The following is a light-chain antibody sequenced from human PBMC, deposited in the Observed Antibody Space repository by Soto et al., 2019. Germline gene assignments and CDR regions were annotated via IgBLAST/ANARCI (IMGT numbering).Light chain of an antibody. CDR2: SNN. Sequence: QSVLTQPPSASGTPGQRVTISCSGSSSNIGSNTVNWYQQLPGTAPKLLIYSNNQRPSGVPDRFSGSKSGTSASLAISGLQSEDEADYYCAAWDDSLNGVVFGGATKLPVL. CDR1: SSNIGSNT. J-gene: IGLJ2*01. CDR3: AAWDDSLNGVV. V-gene: IGLV1-44*01.